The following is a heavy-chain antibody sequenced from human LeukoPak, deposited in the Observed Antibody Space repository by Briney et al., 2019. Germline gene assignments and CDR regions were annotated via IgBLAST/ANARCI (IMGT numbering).Heavy chain of an antibody. Sequence: PSETLSLTCAVYGGFFSGYYWSWIRQPPGKGLEWIGEINHSGSTYYNPSLKSRVTISVDTSKNQFSLKLSSVTAADTAVYYCASRRAAYYYDSSGYYSIWGQGTMVTVSS. V-gene: IGHV4-34*01. CDR1: GGFFSGYY. D-gene: IGHD3-22*01. J-gene: IGHJ3*02. CDR3: ASRRAAYYYDSSGYYSI. CDR2: INHSGST.